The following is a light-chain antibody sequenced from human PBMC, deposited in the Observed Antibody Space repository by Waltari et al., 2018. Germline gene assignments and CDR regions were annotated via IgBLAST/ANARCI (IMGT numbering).Light chain of an antibody. CDR3: QHYNDWPPWT. CDR2: GAS. CDR1: QHINMN. J-gene: IGKJ1*01. V-gene: IGKV3-15*01. Sequence: DIVLTQSPATLSLSPGERATLSCRASQHINMNLAWYQQKPGQAPRLLFHGASTRESGVPARFSGSGSGTEFTLTISSLQSEDFGLYYCQHYNDWPPWTFGQGTRVE.